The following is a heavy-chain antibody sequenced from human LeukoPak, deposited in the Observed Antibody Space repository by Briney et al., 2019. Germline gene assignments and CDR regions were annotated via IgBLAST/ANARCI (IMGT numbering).Heavy chain of an antibody. Sequence: GSLRLSCAASGSIFSTYAMSWVRPAPGKGLEWVSAISGNGGSTYYADSVQGRFTISRDNSKNTLYLQMNSLRAEDTAVYYCARAGYYLSPYFFDYWGQGTLVTVSS. CDR3: ARAGYYLSPYFFDY. D-gene: IGHD3-3*01. V-gene: IGHV3-23*01. CDR1: GSIFSTYA. J-gene: IGHJ4*02. CDR2: ISGNGGST.